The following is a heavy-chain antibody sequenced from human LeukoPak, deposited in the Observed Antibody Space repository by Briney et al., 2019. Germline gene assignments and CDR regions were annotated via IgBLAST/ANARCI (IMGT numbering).Heavy chain of an antibody. Sequence: ASVKVSCKASGYAFIDYAINWVRQAPGQGLEWMVWINTNTGNPTYAQGFTGRFVFSLDTSVSTTYLQISSLKAEDTAVYYCAGDPGDDFVVPGDPWGQGTLVTVSS. CDR3: AGDPGDDFVVPGDP. CDR1: GYAFIDYA. J-gene: IGHJ5*02. V-gene: IGHV7-4-1*02. D-gene: IGHD2-2*01. CDR2: INTNTGNP.